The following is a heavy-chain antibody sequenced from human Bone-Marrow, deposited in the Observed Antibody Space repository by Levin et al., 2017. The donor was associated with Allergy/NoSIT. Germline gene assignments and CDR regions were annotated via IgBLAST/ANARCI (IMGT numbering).Heavy chain of an antibody. CDR3: ARDLGYGDFGGPDAFDS. J-gene: IGHJ3*02. V-gene: IGHV1-2*02. Sequence: ASVKVSCKASGYTFTGYYMHWVRQAPGQGLEWMGWINPNSGGTNYAQKFQGRVTMTRDTSISTAYMELSRLRSDDTAVYYCARDLGYGDFGGPDAFDSWGQGTMVTVSS. CDR2: INPNSGGT. D-gene: IGHD4-17*01. CDR1: GYTFTGYY.